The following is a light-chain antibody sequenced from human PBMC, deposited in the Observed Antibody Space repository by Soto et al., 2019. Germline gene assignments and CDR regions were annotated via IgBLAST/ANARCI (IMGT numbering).Light chain of an antibody. Sequence: QTVVTQPPSVSGAPGQRVTISCTGTSSNIGAGYDVHWYQHLPGTAPKLLIYGNTIRPSGVPDRFSGSKSGTSASLAITGLQAEDEADYYCQSYDRSLRGYVFGTGTKVTDL. CDR3: QSYDRSLRGYV. J-gene: IGLJ1*01. CDR2: GNT. CDR1: SSNIGAGYD. V-gene: IGLV1-40*01.